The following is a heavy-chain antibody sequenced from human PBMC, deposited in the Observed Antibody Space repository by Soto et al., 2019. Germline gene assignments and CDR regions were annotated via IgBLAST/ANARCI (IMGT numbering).Heavy chain of an antibody. CDR2: IYYSGST. D-gene: IGHD6-19*01. Sequence: SETLSLTCTVSGGSISSYYWSWIRQPPGKGLEWIGYIYYSGSTNYNPSLKSRVTISVDTSKNQFSLKLSSVTAADTAVYYCGREEAVAFLGGMDVWGQGTTVTVS. CDR3: GREEAVAFLGGMDV. V-gene: IGHV4-59*12. CDR1: GGSISSYY. J-gene: IGHJ6*02.